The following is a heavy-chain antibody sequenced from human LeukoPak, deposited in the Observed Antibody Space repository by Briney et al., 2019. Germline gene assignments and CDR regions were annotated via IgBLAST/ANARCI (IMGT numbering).Heavy chain of an antibody. CDR3: ARWYSSGWAFDY. CDR1: GASINSGDYY. Sequence: SETLSLTCTVSGASINSGDYYWSWIRQPPGKGLEWIGYISHSGSTYFNPSLKSRVAISVDTSKNQFSLKLSSVTAADTAVYYCARWYSSGWAFDYWGQGTLVTVSS. D-gene: IGHD6-19*01. J-gene: IGHJ4*02. CDR2: ISHSGST. V-gene: IGHV4-30-4*01.